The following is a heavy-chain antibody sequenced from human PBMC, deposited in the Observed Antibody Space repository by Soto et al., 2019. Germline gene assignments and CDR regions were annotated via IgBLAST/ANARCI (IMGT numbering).Heavy chain of an antibody. Sequence: SDTLSLTCTVSGDSVNSASYFWTWIRQPPGKGLEWIGNIRYSGTTDYNPSLKSRVTISLDTSKNHFSLKLTSVTSADTAVYYCARTDRSGAWAAWLWGQGTLVTVSS. CDR1: GDSVNSASYF. D-gene: IGHD3-22*01. CDR2: IRYSGTT. CDR3: ARTDRSGAWAAWL. V-gene: IGHV4-61*03. J-gene: IGHJ4*02.